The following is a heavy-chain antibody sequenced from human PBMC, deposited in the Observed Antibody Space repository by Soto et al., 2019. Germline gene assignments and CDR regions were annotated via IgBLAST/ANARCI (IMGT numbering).Heavy chain of an antibody. CDR1: GFILDDYA. Sequence: GGSLRLSCAASGFILDDYAMHWVRQAPGKGLEWVSNINWDGGEIDYVDSVKGRFTISRDNGKNSLYLQMNSLRADDTAVYYCARGIITGGDYWGQGTLVTVSS. V-gene: IGHV3-20*04. D-gene: IGHD7-27*01. J-gene: IGHJ4*02. CDR2: INWDGGEI. CDR3: ARGIITGGDY.